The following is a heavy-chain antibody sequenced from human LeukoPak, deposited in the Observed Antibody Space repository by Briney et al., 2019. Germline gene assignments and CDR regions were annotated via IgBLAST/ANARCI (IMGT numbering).Heavy chain of an antibody. Sequence: ASVKVSCKPSGYTFTSYYIHWVRQAPGQGLEWMGIINPIGRSTNYAQKFQGRVTMTRDTSTSTVYMELSSLRSEDTAVYYCARGELGIIYYYYMDVWGKGTTVTVSS. CDR3: ARGELGIIYYYYMDV. CDR2: INPIGRST. J-gene: IGHJ6*03. CDR1: GYTFTSYY. D-gene: IGHD7-27*01. V-gene: IGHV1-46*01.